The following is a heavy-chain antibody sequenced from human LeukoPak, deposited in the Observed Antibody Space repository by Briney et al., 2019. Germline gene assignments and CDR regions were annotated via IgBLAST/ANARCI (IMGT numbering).Heavy chain of an antibody. CDR3: AKDGTTGTQNYYYYYGMDV. J-gene: IGHJ6*02. CDR1: GFTFSSYG. CDR2: ISYDGSNK. D-gene: IGHD1-1*01. Sequence: GGSLRLSCAASGFTFSSYGMHWVRQAPGKGLEWVAVISYDGSNKYYADSVKGRFTISRDNSKNTLYLQMNSLRAEDTAVYYCAKDGTTGTQNYYYYYGMDVWGQGTTVTVSS. V-gene: IGHV3-30*18.